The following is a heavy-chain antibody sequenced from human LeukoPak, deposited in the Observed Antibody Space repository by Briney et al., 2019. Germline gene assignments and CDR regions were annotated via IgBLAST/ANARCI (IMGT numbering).Heavy chain of an antibody. Sequence: SETLSLTCAVYGGSFSGYYWIWIRQPPGKGRVGIGEINHSGSTNYNPSHKRRVTISVDTSKNQFSLKLSSVTAADTAVYYCARGRRWLQLGWYFDYWGQGTLVTVSS. J-gene: IGHJ4*02. CDR3: ARGRRWLQLGWYFDY. V-gene: IGHV4-34*01. CDR1: GGSFSGYY. D-gene: IGHD5-24*01. CDR2: INHSGST.